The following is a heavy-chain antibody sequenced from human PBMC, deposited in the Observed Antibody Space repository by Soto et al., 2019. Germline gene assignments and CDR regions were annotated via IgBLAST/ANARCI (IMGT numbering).Heavy chain of an antibody. J-gene: IGHJ4*02. V-gene: IGHV3-21*02. CDR1: GFTFNKYS. CDR3: ARDLMPNDRGLGDLAY. Sequence: EVRLVESGGGLVKPGGSLRLSCAASGFTFNKYSMNWVRQAPGKGLEWVSSITSKTGDQYYADSVKGRFIISRGNTNNSLSLQVTSLRDEDTAVYYCARDLMPNDRGLGDLAYWGQGTLVTVSS. D-gene: IGHD3-22*01. CDR2: ITSKTGDQ.